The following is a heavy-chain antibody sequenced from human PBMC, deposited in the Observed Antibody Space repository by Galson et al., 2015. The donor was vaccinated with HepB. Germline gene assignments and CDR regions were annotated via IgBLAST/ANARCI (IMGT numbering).Heavy chain of an antibody. D-gene: IGHD3-3*01. Sequence: SVKVSCKASGGTFSNYGISWVRQAPGQGLEWMGGIIPIFGTANYAQKFQGRVTITADDSTNTAHMELSSLRSADTAVYYCARDDFWIDRHYYYAMDVWAKGPRSPSL. CDR3: ARDDFWIDRHYYYAMDV. J-gene: IGHJ6*02. V-gene: IGHV1-69*13. CDR2: IIPIFGTA. CDR1: GGTFSNYG.